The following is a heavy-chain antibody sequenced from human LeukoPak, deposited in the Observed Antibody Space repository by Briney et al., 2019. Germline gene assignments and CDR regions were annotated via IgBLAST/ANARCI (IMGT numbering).Heavy chain of an antibody. CDR1: GFTFSTYT. D-gene: IGHD6-19*01. J-gene: IGHJ4*02. V-gene: IGHV3-48*01. Sequence: PGGSLRLSCAASGFTFSTYTMNWVRQAPGKGLEWVSYISSSGTTIYYAVSVKGRFTISRDNAKNSLYLQMNSLRAEDTAVYYCARDAYQYSSGWFFDYWGQGTLVTVSS. CDR2: ISSSGTTI. CDR3: ARDAYQYSSGWFFDY.